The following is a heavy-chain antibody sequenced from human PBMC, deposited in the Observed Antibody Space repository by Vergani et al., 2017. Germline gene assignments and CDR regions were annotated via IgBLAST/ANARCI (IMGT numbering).Heavy chain of an antibody. CDR1: GYTFTSYY. J-gene: IGHJ4*02. CDR3: ARGPQWKMWYYFVF. V-gene: IGHV1-46*01. CDR2: INTSGGST. D-gene: IGHD6-19*01. Sequence: QVQLVQSGAEVKKPGASVKVSCKASGYTFTSYYMHWVRQAPGQGLEWMGIINTSGGSTSYAQKFQGRVTMTRDTSTSTVYMELSSLLSEETAVYYCARGPQWKMWYYFVFWGQGTLVTVAS.